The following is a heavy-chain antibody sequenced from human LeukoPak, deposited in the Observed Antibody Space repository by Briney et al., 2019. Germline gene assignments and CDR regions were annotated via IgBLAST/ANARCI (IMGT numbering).Heavy chain of an antibody. CDR2: ISYDGSNK. Sequence: PGGSLRLSCAASGFTFSSYAMHWDRQAPGKGLEWVAVISYDGSNKYYADSVKGRFTISRDNSKNTLYLQMNSLRAEDTAVYYCARGRWLSIGGNWGQGTLVTVSS. CDR1: GFTFSSYA. CDR3: ARGRWLSIGGN. V-gene: IGHV3-30-3*01. D-gene: IGHD5-24*01. J-gene: IGHJ4*02.